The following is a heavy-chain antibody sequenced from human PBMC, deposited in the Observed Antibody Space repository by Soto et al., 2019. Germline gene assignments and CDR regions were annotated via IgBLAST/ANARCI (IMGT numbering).Heavy chain of an antibody. V-gene: IGHV6-1*01. CDR3: ASCRDIYGAFCPHFDY. CDR2: TYYRSKWYN. D-gene: IGHD5-12*01. CDR1: GDSVSSNSAA. J-gene: IGHJ4*02. Sequence: PSQTLSLTCAISGDSVSSNSAAWNWIRQSPSRGLEWLGRTYYRSKWYNDYAVPVKSRITINPDTSKNQISLQLNSVTPEDTAVYYCASCRDIYGAFCPHFDYWGLEILVTAS.